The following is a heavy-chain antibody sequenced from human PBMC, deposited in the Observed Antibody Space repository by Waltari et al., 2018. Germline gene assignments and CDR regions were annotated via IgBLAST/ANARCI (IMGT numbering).Heavy chain of an antibody. Sequence: EVQLVESGGGLVKPGGSLRLSCAASGFTFSSYSMNWVRKAPGKGLEWVSSISSSSSYIYYADSVKGRFTISRDNAKNSLYLQMNSLRAEDTAVYYCARENGRGYSTFDPWGQGTLVTVSS. V-gene: IGHV3-21*01. CDR1: GFTFSSYS. CDR2: ISSSSSYI. J-gene: IGHJ5*02. CDR3: ARENGRGYSTFDP. D-gene: IGHD5-18*01.